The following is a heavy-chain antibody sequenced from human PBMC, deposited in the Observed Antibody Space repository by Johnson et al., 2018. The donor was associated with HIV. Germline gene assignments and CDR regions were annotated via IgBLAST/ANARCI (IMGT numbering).Heavy chain of an antibody. CDR1: GFTFSSYA. J-gene: IGHJ3*02. D-gene: IGHD3-22*01. CDR2: ISSNGGST. V-gene: IGHV3-64*01. Sequence: VQLVESGGGLVQPGGSLRLSCAASGFTFSSYAMHWVRQAPGKGLEYVSAISSNGGSTYYANYVKGRFTISRDNSKNTLYLQMGSLRAEDMAVYYCARVSGYYPLGAFDIWGQGTMVTVSS. CDR3: ARVSGYYPLGAFDI.